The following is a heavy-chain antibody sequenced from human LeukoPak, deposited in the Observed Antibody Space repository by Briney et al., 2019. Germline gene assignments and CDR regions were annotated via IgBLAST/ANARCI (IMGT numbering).Heavy chain of an antibody. CDR1: GYTFTDYY. D-gene: IGHD2/OR15-2a*01. V-gene: IGHV1-69*04. J-gene: IGHJ4*02. CDR2: IIPILGIA. Sequence: ASVKVSCKASGYTFTDYYIHWVRQAPGQGLEWMGRIIPILGIANYAQKFQGRVTITADKSTSTAYMELSSLRSEGTAVYYCARGVFYDPFSYWGQGTLVTVSS. CDR3: ARGVFYDPFSY.